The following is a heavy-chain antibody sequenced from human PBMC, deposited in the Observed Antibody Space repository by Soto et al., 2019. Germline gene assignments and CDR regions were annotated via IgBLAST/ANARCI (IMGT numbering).Heavy chain of an antibody. J-gene: IGHJ3*02. CDR1: GYSFTNYW. D-gene: IGHD1-26*01. CDR2: IYLGDSDT. V-gene: IGHV5-51*01. Sequence: GESLKISCKGSGYSFTNYWIGWVRQMPGKGLEWMGIIYLGDSDTRYSPSLQGQVTMSADKSISTAYLQWSSLKASDTAMYYCARRRDGGNYNAFDIWGQGTVVTVSS. CDR3: ARRRDGGNYNAFDI.